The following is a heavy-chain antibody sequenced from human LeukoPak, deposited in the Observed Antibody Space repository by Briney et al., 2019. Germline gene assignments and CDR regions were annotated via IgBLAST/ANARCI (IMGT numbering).Heavy chain of an antibody. D-gene: IGHD3-3*01. Sequence: KPSETLSLTCAVYGGSFSGYYWSWLRQPPGKGLEWLGEINHSGSTNYNPSLKSRVTISVDTSKNQFSLKLSSVTAADTAVYYCARFRIRITIFGVVIAPAFDYWGQGTLVTVSS. CDR2: INHSGST. V-gene: IGHV4-34*01. CDR3: ARFRIRITIFGVVIAPAFDY. J-gene: IGHJ4*02. CDR1: GGSFSGYY.